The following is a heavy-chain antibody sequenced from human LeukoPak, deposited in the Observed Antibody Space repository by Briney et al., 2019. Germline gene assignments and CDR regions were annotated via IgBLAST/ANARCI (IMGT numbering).Heavy chain of an antibody. Sequence: ASVKVSCKASGYTFTSYDINWVRQATGQGLEWMGWMNPNSGNTGYAQKFQGRVTMTRNTSISTAYMELSSLRSEDTAVYYCARARYRSAKEMVLGFDIWGQGTMVTVSS. CDR3: ARARYRSAKEMVLGFDI. CDR1: GYTFTSYD. CDR2: MNPNSGNT. J-gene: IGHJ3*02. V-gene: IGHV1-8*01. D-gene: IGHD3-16*02.